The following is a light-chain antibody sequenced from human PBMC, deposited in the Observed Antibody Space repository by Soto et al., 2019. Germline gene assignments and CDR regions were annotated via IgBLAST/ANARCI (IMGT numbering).Light chain of an antibody. CDR3: SSYTSSSTLYV. J-gene: IGLJ1*01. CDR2: EVS. V-gene: IGLV2-14*01. Sequence: QSVLTQPASVSGSPGQSITISCTGTGSDVGGYNYVSWYKQHPGKAPKLMIYEVSNRPSGVSNRFSGSKSGNTASLTISGLQAEDEADYYCSSYTSSSTLYVFGTGTKVTVL. CDR1: GSDVGGYNY.